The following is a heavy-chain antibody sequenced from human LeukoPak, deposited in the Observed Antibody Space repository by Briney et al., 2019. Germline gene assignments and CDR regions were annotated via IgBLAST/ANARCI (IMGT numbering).Heavy chain of an antibody. CDR3: AKDHQGTYYYGSGSYYTPADY. V-gene: IGHV3-30*04. CDR1: GFTFSSYA. CDR2: ISYDGSNK. D-gene: IGHD3-10*01. J-gene: IGHJ4*02. Sequence: GGSLRLSCAASGFTFSSYAMHWVRQAPGKGLEWVAVISYDGSNKYYADSVKGRFTISRDNSKNTLYLQMNSLRAEDTAVYYCAKDHQGTYYYGSGSYYTPADYWGQGTLVTVSS.